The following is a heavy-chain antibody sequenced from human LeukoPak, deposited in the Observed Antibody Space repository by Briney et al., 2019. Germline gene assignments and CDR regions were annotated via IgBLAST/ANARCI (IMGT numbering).Heavy chain of an antibody. CDR2: IHHSGRT. CDR1: GYSISDGNF. J-gene: IGHJ4*02. V-gene: IGHV4-38-2*02. Sequence: KASETLSLTCAVSGYSISDGNFWAWIRQPPGKGLEWIGSIHHSGRTFVNPSLESRVTVSLDTSKNQFSLKLSSVTAADTAVYYCARDRGLGYWGQGTLVTVSS. D-gene: IGHD3-10*01. CDR3: ARDRGLGY.